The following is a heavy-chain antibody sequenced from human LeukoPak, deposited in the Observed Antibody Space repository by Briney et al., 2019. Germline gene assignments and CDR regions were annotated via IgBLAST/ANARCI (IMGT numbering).Heavy chain of an antibody. V-gene: IGHV4-39*01. CDR3: ASGGTIFGVVKVY. Sequence: PSETLSLTCTVSGGSISSSSYYWGWIRQPPGKGLEWIGSIYYSGSTYYNPSLKSRVTISVDTSKNQFSLKLSSVTAADTAVYYCASGGTIFGVVKVYWGQGTLVTVSS. CDR2: IYYSGST. D-gene: IGHD3-3*01. CDR1: GGSISSSSYY. J-gene: IGHJ4*02.